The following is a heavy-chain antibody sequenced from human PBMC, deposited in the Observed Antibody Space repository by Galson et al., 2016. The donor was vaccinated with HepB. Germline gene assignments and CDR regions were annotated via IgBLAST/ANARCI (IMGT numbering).Heavy chain of an antibody. CDR1: GGSISSGDYY. Sequence: TLSLTCTVSGGSISSGDYYWSWIRQPPGKGLEWIGYIYYSESTYYNPSLRSRVTMSVDTSKYQFSLKLSSVTAADTAVYYCARGGVRFLGWHTLRYYYYGMDVGGQGTTVTVSS. CDR2: IYYSEST. CDR3: ARGGVRFLGWHTLRYYYYGMDV. V-gene: IGHV4-30-4*01. J-gene: IGHJ6*02. D-gene: IGHD3-3*01.